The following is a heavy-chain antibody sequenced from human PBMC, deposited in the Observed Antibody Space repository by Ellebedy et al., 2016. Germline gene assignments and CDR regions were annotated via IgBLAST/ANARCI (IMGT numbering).Heavy chain of an antibody. V-gene: IGHV4-34*01. CDR2: INHSGST. CDR1: GGSFSGYY. D-gene: IGHD6-19*01. J-gene: IGHJ4*02. CDR3: ARHGKVAGTAYFDY. Sequence: SETLSLXCAVYGGSFSGYYWSWIRQPPGKGLEWIGEINHSGSTYYNPSLKSRVTISVDTSKNQFSLKLSSVTAADTAVYYCARHGKVAGTAYFDYWGQGTLVTVSS.